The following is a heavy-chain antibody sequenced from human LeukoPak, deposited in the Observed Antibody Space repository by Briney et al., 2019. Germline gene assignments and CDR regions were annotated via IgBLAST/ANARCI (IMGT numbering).Heavy chain of an antibody. CDR2: ISANSGNT. J-gene: IGHJ4*02. CDR3: ARDYAATGSYSSGERVY. D-gene: IGHD1-26*01. Sequence: GASVKVSCTASGYAFTSYGITWVRQAPGQGLEWMGWISANSGNTDYTQNLQGRVTMTTDTSTSTAYMELRSLRSDDTAVYYCARDYAATGSYSSGERVYWGQGTLVTVSS. V-gene: IGHV1-18*01. CDR1: GYAFTSYG.